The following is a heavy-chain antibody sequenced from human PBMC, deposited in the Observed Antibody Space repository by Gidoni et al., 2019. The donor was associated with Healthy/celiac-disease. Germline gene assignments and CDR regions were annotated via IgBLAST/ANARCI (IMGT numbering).Heavy chain of an antibody. Sequence: EVQLVQSGAEVKKPGESLTISCQGSGYIFTSYWIGWVRQMPGKGLEWMGIIYPGDSDTRYSPSFQGQVTIPADKSISTAYLQWSSLKASDTAMYYCARRSGSEPKGFDPWGQGTLVTVSS. CDR3: ARRSGSEPKGFDP. D-gene: IGHD1-26*01. CDR1: GYIFTSYW. J-gene: IGHJ5*02. CDR2: IYPGDSDT. V-gene: IGHV5-51*03.